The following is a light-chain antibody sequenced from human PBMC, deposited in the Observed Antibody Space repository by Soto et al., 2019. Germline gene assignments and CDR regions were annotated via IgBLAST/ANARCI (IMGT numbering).Light chain of an antibody. Sequence: DIQMTQSPSTLSASVGDRVTITCRASQSISIWLAWYQQKPGQAPKVLIWDATSLQRGVPSRFSGSGSGTEFPLTISGPLPDDFATYYCQHMRTFGQGTKVDI. CDR2: DAT. CDR1: QSISIW. J-gene: IGKJ1*01. CDR3: QHMRT. V-gene: IGKV1-5*01.